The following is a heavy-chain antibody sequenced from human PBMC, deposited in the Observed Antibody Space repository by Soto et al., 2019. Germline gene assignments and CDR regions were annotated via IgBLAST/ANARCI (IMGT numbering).Heavy chain of an antibody. J-gene: IGHJ3*02. V-gene: IGHV4-31*03. CDR2: IYYSGST. CDR3: ARRGYGSAFDI. Sequence: QVQLQESGPGLVKPSQTLSLTCTVSGGSISSGGYYWSWIRQHPGKGLEWIGYIYYSGSTYYNPSLKSRVTLSVDTSKNQFSLKLSAVTAADTAVYYCARRGYGSAFDIWGQGTMVTVSS. D-gene: IGHD1-1*01. CDR1: GGSISSGGYY.